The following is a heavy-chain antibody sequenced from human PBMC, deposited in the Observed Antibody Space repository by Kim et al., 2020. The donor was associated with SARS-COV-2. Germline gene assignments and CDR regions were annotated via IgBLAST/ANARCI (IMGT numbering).Heavy chain of an antibody. CDR2: IKQDGSEK. Sequence: GGSLRLSCAASGFSFSSYWMSWVRQAPGKGLEWVANIKQDGSEKYYVDSVKGRFTISRDNAKNSLYLQMNSLRAEDTAVYYCASAPRGYSGYDSQDYWGQETLVTVSS. D-gene: IGHD5-12*01. J-gene: IGHJ4*02. V-gene: IGHV3-7*01. CDR3: ASAPRGYSGYDSQDY. CDR1: GFSFSSYW.